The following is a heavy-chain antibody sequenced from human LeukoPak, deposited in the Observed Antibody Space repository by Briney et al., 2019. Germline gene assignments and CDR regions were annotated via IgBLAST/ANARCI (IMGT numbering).Heavy chain of an antibody. CDR2: ISSSGSTI. D-gene: IGHD2-2*02. CDR3: AKDTTYTWTRGLGYMDV. CDR1: GFTFSSYE. Sequence: GGSLRLSCAASGFTFSSYEMTWVRQAPGKGLEWVSYISSSGSTIYYADSVKGRFTISRDNAKNSLYLQMNSLRPEDTALYYCAKDTTYTWTRGLGYMDVWGKGTTVTISS. V-gene: IGHV3-48*03. J-gene: IGHJ6*04.